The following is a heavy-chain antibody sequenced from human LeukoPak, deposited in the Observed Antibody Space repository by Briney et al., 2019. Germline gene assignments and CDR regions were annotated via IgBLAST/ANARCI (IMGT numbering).Heavy chain of an antibody. J-gene: IGHJ6*03. CDR2: IYYSGST. CDR3: ATLSSYYMDV. CDR1: GGSISSYY. V-gene: IGHV4-59*12. Sequence: SETLSLTCTVSGGSISSYYWSWIRQPPGKGLEWIGYIYYSGSTNYNPSLESRVTISVDTSKNQFSLKLSSVTAADTAVYYCATLSSYYMDVWGKGTTVTISS.